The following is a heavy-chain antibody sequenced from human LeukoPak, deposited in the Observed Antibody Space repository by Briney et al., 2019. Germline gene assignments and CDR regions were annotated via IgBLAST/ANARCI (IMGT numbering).Heavy chain of an antibody. J-gene: IGHJ4*02. CDR3: ARESAMADGLDFDY. CDR1: GFTFSSYS. V-gene: IGHV3-21*01. D-gene: IGHD5-18*01. Sequence: GGSLRLSCAASGFTFSSYSMNWVRQAPGKGLEWVSSISSSSSYIYYADSVKGRFTISRDNAKNSLYLQMNSLRAEDTAVYYCARESAMADGLDFDYWGQGTLVTVSS. CDR2: ISSSSSYI.